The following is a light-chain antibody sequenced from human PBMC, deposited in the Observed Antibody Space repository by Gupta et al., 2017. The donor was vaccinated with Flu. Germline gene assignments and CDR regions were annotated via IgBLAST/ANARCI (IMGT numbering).Light chain of an antibody. CDR2: QDN. J-gene: IGLJ2*01. CDR3: QSFDSRI. V-gene: IGLV6-57*01. Sequence: TRRSGSIASNYVHWYQQRPGSSPTTVIFQDNQRPSGVPDRFSGSIDSSSNSASLTISELKPEDEADYYFQSFDSRIFGGGTKLTVL. CDR1: SGSIASNY.